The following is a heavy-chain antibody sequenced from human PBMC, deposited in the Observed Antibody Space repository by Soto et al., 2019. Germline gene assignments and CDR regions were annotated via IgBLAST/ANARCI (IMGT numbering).Heavy chain of an antibody. D-gene: IGHD1-26*01. J-gene: IGHJ3*02. V-gene: IGHV1-46*01. CDR1: GFSITNYH. CDR2: ITPLGGAT. Sequence: ASVKVSCKASGFSITNYHMHLVRQAPGQGLEWMGVITPLGGATTYAQKFQGRVTMTADMSTSNVHMDLSSLRSDDTAVYYCAREIVAAISRSDALDIWGQGTMVT. CDR3: AREIVAAISRSDALDI.